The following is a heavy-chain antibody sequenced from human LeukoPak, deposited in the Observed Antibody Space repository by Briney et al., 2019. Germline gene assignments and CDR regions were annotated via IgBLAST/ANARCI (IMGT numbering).Heavy chain of an antibody. CDR2: ISGGGVST. D-gene: IGHD3-10*01. V-gene: IGHV3-23*01. Sequence: GGSLRLSCAASGFTFSGYAMSWVRQAPGKGLEWVSAISGGGVSTYYADSIKGRFTISRDDSKNTLYLQMNSLRAKDTAVYYCAKGMVRGVIPDYWGQGTLVTVSS. J-gene: IGHJ4*02. CDR1: GFTFSGYA. CDR3: AKGMVRGVIPDY.